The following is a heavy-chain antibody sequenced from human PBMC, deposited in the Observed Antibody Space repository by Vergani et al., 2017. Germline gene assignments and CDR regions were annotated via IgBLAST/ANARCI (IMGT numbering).Heavy chain of an antibody. D-gene: IGHD2-2*01. V-gene: IGHV3-30*02. CDR3: ANSYCXSLSFYAFYGMEV. J-gene: IGHJ6*02. CDR1: GFSFSTYG. Sequence: QVQLVESGGGVVQPGGSLTLSCAASGFSFSTYGMHWVRQAPGRGLEWVAFLRYDGSNEYYGDAVKGRFIISRDNSKNMLSLEMHSLRPEDTAVYYCANSYCXSLSFYAFYGMEVWGQGTTVTVSS. CDR2: LRYDGSNE.